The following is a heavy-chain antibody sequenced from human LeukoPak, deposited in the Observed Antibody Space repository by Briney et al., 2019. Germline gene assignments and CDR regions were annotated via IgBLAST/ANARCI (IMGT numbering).Heavy chain of an antibody. Sequence: GGSLRLPCAASGFTFSRYAMSWVRQAPGKGLEWVSAISGSGGSTYYADSVKGRFTISRDNSKNTLYLQMNSLRAEDTAVYYCAARRLRFLEWLLSGDYWGQGTLVTVSS. V-gene: IGHV3-23*01. CDR3: AARRLRFLEWLLSGDY. J-gene: IGHJ4*02. D-gene: IGHD3-3*01. CDR2: ISGSGGST. CDR1: GFTFSRYA.